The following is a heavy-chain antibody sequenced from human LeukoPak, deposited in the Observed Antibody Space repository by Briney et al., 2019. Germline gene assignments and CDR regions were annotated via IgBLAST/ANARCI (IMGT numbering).Heavy chain of an antibody. CDR2: INPSGGST. J-gene: IGHJ4*02. D-gene: IGHD5-12*01. Sequence: ASVKVSCKASAYTFTSYYMHWVRQAPGQGLEWMGIINPSGGSTSYAQKFQGRVTMTRDTSTSTVYMELSSLRSEDTAVYYCARDHRVVATITSGYFDYWGQGTLVTVSS. CDR3: ARDHRVVATITSGYFDY. V-gene: IGHV1-46*01. CDR1: AYTFTSYY.